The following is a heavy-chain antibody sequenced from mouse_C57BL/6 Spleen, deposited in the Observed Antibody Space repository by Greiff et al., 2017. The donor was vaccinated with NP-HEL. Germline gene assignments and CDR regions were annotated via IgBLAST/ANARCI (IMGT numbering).Heavy chain of an antibody. CDR3: ARSSNWEGAMDY. J-gene: IGHJ4*01. V-gene: IGHV1-63*01. CDR2: IYPGGGYT. CDR1: GYTFTNYW. D-gene: IGHD4-1*01. Sequence: QVHVKQSGAELVRPGTSVKMSCKASGYTFTNYWIGWAKQRPGHGLEWIGDIYPGGGYTNYNEKFKGKATLTADKSSSTAYMQFSSLTSEDSAIYYCARSSNWEGAMDYWGQGTSVTVSS.